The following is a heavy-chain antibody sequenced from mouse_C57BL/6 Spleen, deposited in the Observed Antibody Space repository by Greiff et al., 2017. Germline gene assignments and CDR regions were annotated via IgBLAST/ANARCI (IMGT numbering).Heavy chain of an antibody. V-gene: IGHV1-82*01. CDR1: GYAFSSSW. CDR2: IYPGDGDT. J-gene: IGHJ2*01. D-gene: IGHD3-2*02. CDR3: ARTLRGTYFDY. Sequence: VQLQQSGPELVKPGASVKISCKASGYAFSSSWMNWVKQRPGKGLEWIGRIYPGDGDTNYNGKFKGKATLTADKSSSTAYMQLSSLTSEDSAVYFYARTLRGTYFDYWGQGTTLSVSS.